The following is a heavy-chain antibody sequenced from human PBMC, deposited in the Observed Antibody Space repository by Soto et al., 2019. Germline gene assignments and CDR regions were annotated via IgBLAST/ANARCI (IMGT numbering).Heavy chain of an antibody. V-gene: IGHV4-30-2*01. CDR2: IYHSGST. CDR3: ARHVRGWQLMLDN. D-gene: IGHD6-13*01. Sequence: SSETLSLTCAVSGGSISSGGYSWSWIRQPPGKGLEWIGYIYHSGSTYYNPSLKSRVTISVDRSKNQFSLKLSSVTAADTAVYYCARHVRGWQLMLDNWGQGSLVTVSS. J-gene: IGHJ4*02. CDR1: GGSISSGGYS.